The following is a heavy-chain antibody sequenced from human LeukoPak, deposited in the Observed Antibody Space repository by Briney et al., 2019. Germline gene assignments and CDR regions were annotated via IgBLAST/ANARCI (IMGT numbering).Heavy chain of an antibody. CDR1: GGSISGSSYF. Sequence: SETLSLTCAVSGGSISGSSYFWGWIRQPPGKGLEWIGSIYYSGNTYYNPSLKSRVTISVDTSKNQFSLKLSPVTAADTAVYYCARLKEGIDYWGQGTLVTVSS. CDR3: ARLKEGIDY. J-gene: IGHJ4*02. CDR2: IYYSGNT. D-gene: IGHD3-10*01. V-gene: IGHV4-39*01.